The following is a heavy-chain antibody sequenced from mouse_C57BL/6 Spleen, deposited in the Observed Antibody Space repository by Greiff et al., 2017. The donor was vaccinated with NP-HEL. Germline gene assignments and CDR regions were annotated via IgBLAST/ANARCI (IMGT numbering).Heavy chain of an antibody. Sequence: EVQLVESGGGLVKPGGSLKLSCAASGFTFSDYGMHWVRQAPEKGLEWVAYISSGSSTIYYADTVKGRFTISRDNAKNTLFLQMTSLRSEDTAMYYCARRGMVTTRGYYAMDYWGQGTSVTVYS. CDR1: GFTFSDYG. D-gene: IGHD2-2*01. CDR3: ARRGMVTTRGYYAMDY. V-gene: IGHV5-17*01. CDR2: ISSGSSTI. J-gene: IGHJ4*01.